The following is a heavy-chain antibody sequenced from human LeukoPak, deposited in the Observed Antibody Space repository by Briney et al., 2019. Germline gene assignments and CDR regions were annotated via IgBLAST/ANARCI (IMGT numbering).Heavy chain of an antibody. CDR1: GFTFSSYA. Sequence: PGGSLRLSCAASGFTFSSYAMYWVRQAPGKGLEYVSAISSNGDSTFYANSVKGRFTISRDNSKNTLYLQMGSLRAEDMAVYYCARDLYNWNSVGDYYYYYGMDVWGQGTTVTASS. D-gene: IGHD1-7*01. CDR3: ARDLYNWNSVGDYYYYYGMDV. CDR2: ISSNGDST. J-gene: IGHJ6*02. V-gene: IGHV3-64*01.